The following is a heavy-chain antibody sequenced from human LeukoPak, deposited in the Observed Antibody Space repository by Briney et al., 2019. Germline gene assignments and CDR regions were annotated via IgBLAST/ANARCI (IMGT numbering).Heavy chain of an antibody. V-gene: IGHV4-31*03. CDR1: GGSISSGGYY. Sequence: SETLSLTCTVSGGSISSGGYYWSWIRQHPGKGLEWIGYIYYSGSTYYNPSLKSRVTISVDTSKNQFSLKLSSVTAADTAVYYCARAAYDSSGYYLNYWGQGTLVTVSS. J-gene: IGHJ4*02. CDR3: ARAAYDSSGYYLNY. D-gene: IGHD3-22*01. CDR2: IYYSGST.